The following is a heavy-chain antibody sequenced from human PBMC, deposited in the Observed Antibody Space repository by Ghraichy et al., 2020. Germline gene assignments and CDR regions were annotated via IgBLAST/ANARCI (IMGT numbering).Heavy chain of an antibody. Sequence: GESLNISCAASGFTFSSYWMSWVRQAPGKGLEWVANIKQDGSEKYYVDSVKGRFTISRDNAKNSLYLQMNSLRAEDTAVYYCARRWSDTKTWSFDYWGQGTLVTVSS. CDR2: IKQDGSEK. CDR1: GFTFSSYW. CDR3: ARRWSDTKTWSFDY. D-gene: IGHD2-15*01. J-gene: IGHJ4*02. V-gene: IGHV3-7*03.